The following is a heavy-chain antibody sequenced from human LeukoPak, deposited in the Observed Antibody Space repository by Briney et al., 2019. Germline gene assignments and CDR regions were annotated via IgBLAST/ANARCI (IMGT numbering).Heavy chain of an antibody. CDR3: AELGITMIGGV. J-gene: IGHJ6*04. Sequence: GGSLRLSCAASGFKFSDYYMTWIRQAPGKGLEWVSGINWNGGSTGYADSVKGRFTISRDNAKNSLYLQMNSLRAEDTAVYYCAELGITMIGGVWGKGTTVTISS. D-gene: IGHD3-10*02. V-gene: IGHV3-20*04. CDR1: GFKFSDYY. CDR2: INWNGGST.